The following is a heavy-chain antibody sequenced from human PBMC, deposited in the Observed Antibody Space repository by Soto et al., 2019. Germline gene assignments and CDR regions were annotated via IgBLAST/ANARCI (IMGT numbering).Heavy chain of an antibody. CDR3: ARHPMVTSEEEELYFDS. D-gene: IGHD5-18*01. J-gene: IGHJ4*02. Sequence: QVQLQESGPGLVKPSETLSLTCTVSGGSISSYYWSWIRQPPGKGLEWIGYIYYSGRTNYNPSLKRRVTISVDPSKNQFSLKLSSVTAADTAVYYCARHPMVTSEEEELYFDSWGQGTLVTVSS. CDR2: IYYSGRT. CDR1: GGSISSYY. V-gene: IGHV4-59*08.